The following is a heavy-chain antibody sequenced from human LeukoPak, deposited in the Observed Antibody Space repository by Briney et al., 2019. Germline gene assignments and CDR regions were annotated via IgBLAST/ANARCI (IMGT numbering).Heavy chain of an antibody. CDR3: ASTVVTPLFYYYYMDV. J-gene: IGHJ6*03. CDR2: INHSGST. Sequence: SETLSLTCAVYGGSFSGYYWSWIRQPPGKGLEWIGEINHSGSTNYNPSLKSRVTISVDTSKNQFPLKLSSVTAADTAVYYCASTVVTPLFYYYYMDVWGKGTTVTISS. CDR1: GGSFSGYY. V-gene: IGHV4-34*01. D-gene: IGHD4-23*01.